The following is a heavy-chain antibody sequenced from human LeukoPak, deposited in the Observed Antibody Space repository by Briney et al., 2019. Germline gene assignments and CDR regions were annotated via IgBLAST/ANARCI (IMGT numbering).Heavy chain of an antibody. D-gene: IGHD6-19*01. CDR1: GFTFSSYA. V-gene: IGHV3-23*01. CDR2: SSGSGGNT. J-gene: IGHJ5*02. Sequence: GGSLRLSCAASGFTFSSYAMSWVRQAPGKGLEWVSASSGSGGNTYYADSVKGRFTISRDNSKNTLYLQMNSLRAEDTAVYYCAKDPPLRVIAVAGTASGSWFDPWGQGTLVTVSS. CDR3: AKDPPLRVIAVAGTASGSWFDP.